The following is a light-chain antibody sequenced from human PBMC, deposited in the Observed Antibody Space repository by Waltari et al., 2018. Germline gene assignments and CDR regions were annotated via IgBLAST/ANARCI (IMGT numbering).Light chain of an antibody. CDR1: QSVGSY. V-gene: IGKV3-11*01. CDR3: QQRSNWPPIT. J-gene: IGKJ5*01. Sequence: EIVLTQSPGTLSLSPGERATLSCRASQSVGSYLAWYQQKPGQAPRLLIYDASNRASGIPARFSGSGSETDFTFTISSLEPEDFAVYYCQQRSNWPPITFGQGTRLEIK. CDR2: DAS.